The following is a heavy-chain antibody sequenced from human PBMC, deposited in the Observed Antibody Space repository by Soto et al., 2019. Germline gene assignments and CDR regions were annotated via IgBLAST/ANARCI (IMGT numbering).Heavy chain of an antibody. Sequence: GGSLRLSCTASGFTFGDYAMSWFRQAPGKGLEWVGFIRSKAYGGTTEYAASVKGRFTISRDDSKSIAYLQMTSLKTEDTAVYYCTRDDTDYIWGSYRFRPSIYWGQGTLVTVSS. D-gene: IGHD3-16*02. J-gene: IGHJ4*02. CDR1: GFTFGDYA. CDR3: TRDDTDYIWGSYRFRPSIY. CDR2: IRSKAYGGTT. V-gene: IGHV3-49*03.